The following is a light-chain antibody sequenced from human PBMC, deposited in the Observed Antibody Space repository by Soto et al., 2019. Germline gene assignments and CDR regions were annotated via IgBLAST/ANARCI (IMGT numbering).Light chain of an antibody. Sequence: DIQMTQSPSSLSASVGDRVTVTCRASQAIRNYLAWYQQKPGEVPKLLISAASTLQSGVPSRFSGSGSGTDFTLTISSLQPEDVATYYCQKYNGVPLTFGGGTKVEIK. J-gene: IGKJ4*01. CDR1: QAIRNY. CDR3: QKYNGVPLT. V-gene: IGKV1-27*01. CDR2: AAS.